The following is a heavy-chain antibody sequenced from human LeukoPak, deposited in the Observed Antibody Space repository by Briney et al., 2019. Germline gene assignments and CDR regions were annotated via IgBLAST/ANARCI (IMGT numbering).Heavy chain of an antibody. CDR3: AKAHIVVVTASRFDY. D-gene: IGHD2-21*02. J-gene: IGHJ4*02. Sequence: PGGSLRLSCAASGSTFSSYAMSWVRQAPGKGLEWVSAISGSGGSTYYADSVKGRFTISRDNSKNTLYLQMNSLRAEDTAVYYCAKAHIVVVTASRFDYWGQGTLVTVSS. V-gene: IGHV3-23*01. CDR1: GSTFSSYA. CDR2: ISGSGGST.